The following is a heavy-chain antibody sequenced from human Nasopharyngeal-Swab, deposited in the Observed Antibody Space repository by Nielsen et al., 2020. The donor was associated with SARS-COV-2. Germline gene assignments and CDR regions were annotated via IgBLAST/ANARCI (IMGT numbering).Heavy chain of an antibody. J-gene: IGHJ4*02. CDR2: IWYDGSNK. CDR3: ARNVYYYDARTLDY. V-gene: IGHV3-33*08. D-gene: IGHD3-22*01. Sequence: GGSLRLSCAASGFTFSSYGMHWVRQAPGKGLEWVAVIWYDGSNKYYADSVEGRFTISRDNSKNTLYLQMNSLRAEDTAVYYCARNVYYYDARTLDYWGQGTLVTVSS. CDR1: GFTFSSYG.